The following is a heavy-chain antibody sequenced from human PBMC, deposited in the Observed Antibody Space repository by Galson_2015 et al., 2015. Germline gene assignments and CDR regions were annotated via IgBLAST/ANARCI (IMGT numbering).Heavy chain of an antibody. CDR3: AKDGGDGVFPFDD. V-gene: IGHV3-43*01. CDR1: GFTFADYY. J-gene: IGHJ4*02. Sequence: SLRLSCAASGFTFADYYMHWVRQAPGMGLEWVSLISWDGGSTYYADSEKGRFTISRDNSKNSLDLQKNSLRTEETALYYCAKDGGDGVFPFDDWGQGTLVTVSS. CDR2: ISWDGGST. D-gene: IGHD3-3*01.